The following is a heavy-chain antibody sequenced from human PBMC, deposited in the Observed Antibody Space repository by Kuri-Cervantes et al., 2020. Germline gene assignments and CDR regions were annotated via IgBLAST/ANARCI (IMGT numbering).Heavy chain of an antibody. D-gene: IGHD2-8*01. Sequence: GSLRLSCAMSGGSFSGYYGNWIRQPPGKGLEWIGEINENGYTSYNPSLESRVIISIETSKNQFSLRVTSVTAADTAVYYCARDGRSNGPESGYYFEYWGQGALVTVSS. CDR3: ARDGRSNGPESGYYFEY. CDR1: GGSFSGYY. V-gene: IGHV4-34*01. J-gene: IGHJ4*02. CDR2: INENGYT.